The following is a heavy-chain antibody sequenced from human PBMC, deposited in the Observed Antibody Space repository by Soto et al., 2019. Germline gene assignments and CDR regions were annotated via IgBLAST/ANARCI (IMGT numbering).Heavy chain of an antibody. CDR1: GGSVSSGSYF. CDR2: VYYGGST. Sequence: SETLSLTCTVSGGSVSSGSYFWNWIRQSPAKGLEWIGYVYYGGSTNYNPSFKSRVTMSVDTSKNHISLKLNSVTAADTALYYCARRYCSGSQCQNYFDSWRQGILVT. V-gene: IGHV4-61*03. CDR3: ARRYCSGSQCQNYFDS. J-gene: IGHJ4*02. D-gene: IGHD2-15*01.